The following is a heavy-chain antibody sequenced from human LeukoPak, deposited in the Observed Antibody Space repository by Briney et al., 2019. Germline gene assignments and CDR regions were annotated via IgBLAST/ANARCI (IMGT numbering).Heavy chain of an antibody. CDR1: GFTFSSYS. Sequence: GGSLRLSCAASGFTFSSYSMHWVRQAPGKGLEWVSSISSSATYIYSADSVKGRFTISRDNAKNSLYLQMNSLRAEDTAVYYCARSVDYGSGTYLYYHYGMDVWGQGTTVTVSS. CDR3: ARSVDYGSGTYLYYHYGMDV. D-gene: IGHD3-10*01. J-gene: IGHJ6*02. V-gene: IGHV3-21*01. CDR2: ISSSATYI.